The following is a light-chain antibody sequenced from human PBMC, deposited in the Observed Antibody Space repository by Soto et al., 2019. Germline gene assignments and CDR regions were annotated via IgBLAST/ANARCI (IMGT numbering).Light chain of an antibody. J-gene: IGLJ2*01. Sequence: QSVLTQPASVSGSPGQSITISCTGTSNDVGAYNYVSWYQQHPGKAPKLILFGVTSRPSGVSYRFSGSKSGSTASLTISGLQTEDEASYYCMSYTTTSALIFGGGTKLTVL. CDR2: GVT. CDR1: SNDVGAYNY. CDR3: MSYTTTSALI. V-gene: IGLV2-14*01.